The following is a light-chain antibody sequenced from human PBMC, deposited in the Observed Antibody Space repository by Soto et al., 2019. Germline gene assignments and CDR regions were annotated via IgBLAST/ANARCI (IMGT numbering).Light chain of an antibody. J-gene: IGKJ5*01. CDR2: DAS. CDR1: QTISRW. Sequence: DIQLTQTPSTLSASVGDEVTITCRASQTISRWLAWYQQKPGRAPKLLIYDASTLESGVPSRFSGSGSETEFTLPISRLPPDDFATYFCHSRAFGQGTRLDIK. V-gene: IGKV1-5*01. CDR3: HSRA.